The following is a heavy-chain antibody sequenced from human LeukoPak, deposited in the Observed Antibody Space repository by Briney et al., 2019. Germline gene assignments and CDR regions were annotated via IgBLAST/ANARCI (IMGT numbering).Heavy chain of an antibody. CDR3: AKSEGYDYGFFDY. J-gene: IGHJ4*02. CDR1: GFTFSDYY. V-gene: IGHV3-11*01. CDR2: ISSSGSTI. D-gene: IGHD4-17*01. Sequence: PGGSLRLSGAASGFTFSDYYMSWIRQAPGKGLEWVSYISSSGSTIYYADSVKGRFTISRDNSKNTLYLQMNSLRAEDTAVYYCAKSEGYDYGFFDYWGQGTLVTVSS.